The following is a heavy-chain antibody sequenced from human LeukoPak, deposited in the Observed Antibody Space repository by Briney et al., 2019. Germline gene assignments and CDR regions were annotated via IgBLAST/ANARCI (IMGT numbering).Heavy chain of an antibody. CDR1: GFTFTSYS. V-gene: IGHV3-30-3*01. CDR3: ARDGYSSGWFSVIDY. CDR2: ISYDGYNE. D-gene: IGHD6-19*01. J-gene: IGHJ4*02. Sequence: GGSLRLSCAASGFTFTSYSMHWVRQAPGKGLEWVAVISYDGYNEYYTDSVKGRFTISRDNSKNTLYLQMNSLRAEDTAVYCCARDGYSSGWFSVIDYWGQGTLVTVSS.